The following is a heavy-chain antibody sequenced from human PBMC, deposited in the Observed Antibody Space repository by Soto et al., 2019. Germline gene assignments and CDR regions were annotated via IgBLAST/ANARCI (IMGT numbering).Heavy chain of an antibody. J-gene: IGHJ4*02. CDR3: AKRWVGDLLFDY. D-gene: IGHD3-10*01. CDR1: GFTFSSYG. Sequence: EVQLLESGGGLVQPGGSLRLSCAASGFTFSSYGMSWVRQAPGKGLEWVSGLSGGGGSTCHADSVKGRFTISRDNSKNTLYLQMNSLRAEDTAVYYCAKRWVGDLLFDYWGQGTLVTVSS. V-gene: IGHV3-23*01. CDR2: LSGGGGST.